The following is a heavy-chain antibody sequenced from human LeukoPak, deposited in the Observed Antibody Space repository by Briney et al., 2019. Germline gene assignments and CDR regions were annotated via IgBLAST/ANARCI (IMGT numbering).Heavy chain of an antibody. CDR2: ISSSGSGDNT. J-gene: IGHJ6*02. D-gene: IGHD3/OR15-3a*01. Sequence: PGGSLRLSCAASGVTLSTYAMSWARQAPGKGLEWVSGISSSGSGDNTYYADSVKGRFTISRDSSKNSLYLQMNSLRAEDTAVYYCARDDLGTSYFYHGMDVWGQGTTVTVSS. V-gene: IGHV3-23*01. CDR3: ARDDLGTSYFYHGMDV. CDR1: GVTLSTYA.